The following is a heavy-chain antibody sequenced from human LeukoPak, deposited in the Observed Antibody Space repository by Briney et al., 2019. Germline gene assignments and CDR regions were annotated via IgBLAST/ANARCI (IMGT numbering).Heavy chain of an antibody. V-gene: IGHV3-13*01. Sequence: GGSLRLSCAASGFTFGSHDMHWVRQAPGKGLEWVSAIGVAANTFYSGSVKGRFTISRENAKNSLYLLMSSLRAEDTAVYYCARQNAPHGNFDYWGQGTLVTVSS. J-gene: IGHJ4*02. D-gene: IGHD1-26*01. CDR1: GFTFGSHD. CDR3: ARQNAPHGNFDY. CDR2: IGVAANT.